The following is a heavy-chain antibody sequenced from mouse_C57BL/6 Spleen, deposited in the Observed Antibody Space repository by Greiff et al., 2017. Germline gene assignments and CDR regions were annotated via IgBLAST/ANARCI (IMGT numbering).Heavy chain of an antibody. CDR2: IDLEPGGT. V-gene: IGHV1-15*01. J-gene: IGHJ1*03. CDR3: TRTPYNWYFDG. D-gene: IGHD2-12*01. CDR1: GYTFTDYA. Sequence: QVQLKQSGAELVMPGASVTLSCKASGYTFTDYAMPCVQQTPVHGLEWIGSIDLEPGGTAYKQKFKGKAILTAHKSSSKDYMELRSLTSEDSAFYYCTRTPYNWYFDGWGTGTTVTVSS.